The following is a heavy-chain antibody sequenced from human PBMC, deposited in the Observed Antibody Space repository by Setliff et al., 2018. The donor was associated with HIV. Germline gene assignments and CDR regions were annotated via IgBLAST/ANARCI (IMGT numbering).Heavy chain of an antibody. Sequence: GGSLRLSCAASGFTFSTYAMSWVRQAPGKGLEWVSVISGSGTTTYYADSVKGRFTVSRDNSKNTLYLQMNSLRAEDTAVYYCAKGSGKITIYYYYMDVWGKGTTVTVSS. V-gene: IGHV3-23*01. J-gene: IGHJ6*03. CDR3: AKGSGKITIYYYYMDV. CDR2: ISGSGTTT. CDR1: GFTFSTYA. D-gene: IGHD3-3*01.